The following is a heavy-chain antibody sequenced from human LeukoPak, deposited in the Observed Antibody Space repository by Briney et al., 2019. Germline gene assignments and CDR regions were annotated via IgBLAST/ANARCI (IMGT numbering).Heavy chain of an antibody. CDR2: IMQDGSEK. V-gene: IGHV3-7*05. J-gene: IGHJ5*02. D-gene: IGHD1-1*01. CDR3: ARASDPSLQLT. Sequence: GGSLRLSCAASGFTFSNYGMIWVRQAPGKGLEWVGNIMQDGSEKRYADSVRGRFSISRDNAQTSLYLQMNSLRAEDTAVYYCARASDPSLQLTWGQGTLVTVPS. CDR1: GFTFSNYG.